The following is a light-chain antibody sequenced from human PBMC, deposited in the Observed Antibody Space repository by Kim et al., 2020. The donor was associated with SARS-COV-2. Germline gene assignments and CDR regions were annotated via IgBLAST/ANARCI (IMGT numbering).Light chain of an antibody. CDR1: KMGDKY. Sequence: ETPGQTASITCSGDKMGDKYACWYQQKPGQSPVLVIYQDSKRPSGIPERFSSSNSGNTATLTISGTQAMDEADYYCQAWDSSTAVFGGGTQLTVL. J-gene: IGLJ3*02. V-gene: IGLV3-1*01. CDR2: QDS. CDR3: QAWDSSTAV.